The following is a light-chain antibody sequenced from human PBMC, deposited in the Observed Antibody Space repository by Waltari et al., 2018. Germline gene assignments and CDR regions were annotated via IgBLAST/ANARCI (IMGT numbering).Light chain of an antibody. Sequence: QSALTQPASVSGSPGQSITLSSSGICSGGGDSDYVSSYQLHPGKAPQVIIYDVTNRAAGVSHRFSASKSANTASLTISGLQPEDEADYYCSSQTLDGVVLFGGGTKLTVL. CDR2: DVT. CDR1: CSGGGDSDY. CDR3: SSQTLDGVVL. J-gene: IGLJ2*01. V-gene: IGLV2-14*03.